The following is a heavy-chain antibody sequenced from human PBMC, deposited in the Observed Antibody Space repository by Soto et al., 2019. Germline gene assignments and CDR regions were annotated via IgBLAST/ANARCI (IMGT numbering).Heavy chain of an antibody. CDR3: ATDSGMSPYSFDY. D-gene: IGHD1-26*01. CDR1: GFPVTTAW. Sequence: GGAQRLSCATSGFPVTTAWVAGVRQARGKGLEWVGRIMSKTDGGATDYAAPVKGRFTISRDDSKSTLYLQMNSLKTEDTAFYYCATDSGMSPYSFDYWGQGTLVTVSS. CDR2: IMSKTDGGAT. V-gene: IGHV3-15*01. J-gene: IGHJ4*02.